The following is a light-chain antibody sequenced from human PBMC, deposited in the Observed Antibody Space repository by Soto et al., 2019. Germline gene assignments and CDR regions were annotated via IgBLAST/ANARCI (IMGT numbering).Light chain of an antibody. CDR3: QKYDIAPLT. CDR1: QGIINY. V-gene: IGKV1-27*01. Sequence: DIQMTQSPSSLSASVGDRVTITCRASQGIINYLTWYQQKPGRVPKLLLYAASTLQSGVPSRFSGSGSGTDFTLTISSLQPEDVATYYCQKYDIAPLTFGGGTKVEIK. CDR2: AAS. J-gene: IGKJ4*01.